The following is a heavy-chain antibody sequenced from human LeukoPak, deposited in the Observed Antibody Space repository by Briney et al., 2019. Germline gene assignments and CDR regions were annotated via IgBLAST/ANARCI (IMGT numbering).Heavy chain of an antibody. Sequence: ASVKDSCMASGYIFTTFSIHWLRQAPGQRLEWMGWINAGNGNTKYPQKFQDRLTINSDTSAHTASMEVSDLRSEHIAVYYLPRGGYDFWSGSPHDYWGEGRLVTDCS. J-gene: IGHJ4*02. V-gene: IGHV1-3*01. D-gene: IGHD3-3*01. CDR2: INAGNGNT. CDR3: PRGGYDFWSGSPHDY. CDR1: GYIFTTFS.